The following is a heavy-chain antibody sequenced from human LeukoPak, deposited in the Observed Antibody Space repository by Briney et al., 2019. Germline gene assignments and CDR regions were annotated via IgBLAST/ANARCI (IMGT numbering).Heavy chain of an antibody. V-gene: IGHV4-59*12. D-gene: IGHD3-10*01. CDR1: GGSISSYY. CDR3: ARGEDYGSGTVHFDY. Sequence: SETLSLTCTVSGGSISSYYWSWIRQPPGKGLEWIGYIYYSGSTNYNPSLKSRVTISVDTSKNQFSLKLSSVTAADTAVYYCARGEDYGSGTVHFDYWGQGTLVTVSS. J-gene: IGHJ4*02. CDR2: IYYSGST.